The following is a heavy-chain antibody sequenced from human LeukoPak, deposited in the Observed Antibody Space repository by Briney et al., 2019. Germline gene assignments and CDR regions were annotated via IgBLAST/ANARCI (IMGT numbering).Heavy chain of an antibody. CDR3: ARSSYYYDSSGISDAFDI. D-gene: IGHD3-22*01. J-gene: IGHJ3*02. Sequence: SVKVSCKASGGTFSSYAISWVRQAPGQGLEWMGGIIPIFGTANYAQKFQGRVTITTDESTSTAYMELSSLRSEDTAVYYCARSSYYYDSSGISDAFDIWGQGTMVTVSS. CDR1: GGTFSSYA. V-gene: IGHV1-69*05. CDR2: IIPIFGTA.